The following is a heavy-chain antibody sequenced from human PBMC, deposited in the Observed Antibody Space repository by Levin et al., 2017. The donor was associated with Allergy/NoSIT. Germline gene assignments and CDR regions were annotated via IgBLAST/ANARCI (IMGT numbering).Heavy chain of an antibody. D-gene: IGHD3-10*01. CDR3: ARALSGSYFDY. CDR2: TSYDGSNE. V-gene: IGHV3-30-3*01. J-gene: IGHJ4*02. Sequence: GGSLRLSCAVSGFSFGDFPMTWVRQGQGKGLEWVTSTSYDGSNENYAGSVRGRFTISRDNSKNALYLQMNSLRVEDTAVYYCARALSGSYFDYWGQGTLVTVSS. CDR1: GFSFGDFP.